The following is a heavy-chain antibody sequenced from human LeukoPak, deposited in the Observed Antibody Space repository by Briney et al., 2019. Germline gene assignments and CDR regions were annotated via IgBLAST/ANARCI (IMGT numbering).Heavy chain of an antibody. Sequence: KSAQTLSLTCTVSGGSISSGDYYWSWIRQPPGKGLEWIGYIYYSGSTYYNPSLKSRVTISVDTSKNQFSLKLSSVTAADTAVYYCARVRRSGYYLTNWFDPWGQGTLVTVSS. V-gene: IGHV4-30-4*08. CDR3: ARVRRSGYYLTNWFDP. D-gene: IGHD3-3*01. J-gene: IGHJ5*02. CDR2: IYYSGST. CDR1: GGSISSGDYY.